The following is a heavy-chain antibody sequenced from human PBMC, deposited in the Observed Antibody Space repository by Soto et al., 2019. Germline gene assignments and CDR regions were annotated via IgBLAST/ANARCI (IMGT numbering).Heavy chain of an antibody. CDR1: GFSCSRYW. Sequence: GGSLRLSCGASGFSCSRYWMSWVRQGPGKGLEWVANMNQGGSEINYVDSVRGRFTISRDNAKNLLYLQMNSLRVEDTAVYHCTRHRPYSTFHIWGQATMVTVS. V-gene: IGHV3-7*01. CDR2: MNQGGSEI. J-gene: IGHJ3*02. CDR3: TRHRPYSTFHI. D-gene: IGHD2-2*01.